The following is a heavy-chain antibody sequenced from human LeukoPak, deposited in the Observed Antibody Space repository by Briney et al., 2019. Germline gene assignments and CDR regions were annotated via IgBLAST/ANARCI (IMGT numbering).Heavy chain of an antibody. V-gene: IGHV4-4*07. CDR3: ARTGGSYYWFDP. D-gene: IGHD1-26*01. CDR2: IYTSGST. CDR1: GGSISSYY. J-gene: IGHJ5*02. Sequence: SEILSLTCTVSGGSISSYYWSWIRQPAGKGLEWIGRIYTSGSTNYNPSLKSRVTVSVDMSKNQFSLKLSSVTAADTAVYYCARTGGSYYWFDPWGQGTLVTVSS.